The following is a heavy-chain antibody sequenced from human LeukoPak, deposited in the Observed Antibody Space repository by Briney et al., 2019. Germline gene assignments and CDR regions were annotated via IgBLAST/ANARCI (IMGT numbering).Heavy chain of an antibody. V-gene: IGHV3-33*01. J-gene: IGHJ4*02. CDR2: IWYDGSNK. CDR1: GCTFSSYG. Sequence: GGSLRLSCAASGCTFSSYGMLWVRQAPGKGLEWVAVIWYDGSNKFYADSVKGRFTISRDNSKNTLYLQMNSLRAEDTAVYYCARDRAAADMDYWGQGALVTVSS. D-gene: IGHD6-13*01. CDR3: ARDRAAADMDY.